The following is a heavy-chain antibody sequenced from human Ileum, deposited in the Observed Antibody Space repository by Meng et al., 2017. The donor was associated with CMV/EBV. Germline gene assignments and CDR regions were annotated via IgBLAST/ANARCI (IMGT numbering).Heavy chain of an antibody. CDR1: NGSISSGAHY. J-gene: IGHJ5*02. CDR2: IYYSGNT. CDR3: ARLRAGISCFDP. D-gene: IGHD6-19*01. V-gene: IGHV4-31*03. Sequence: CTGSNGSISSGAHYWSWSRQHPGKGLEWIGYIYYSGNTYYNPSLQSRATISVDTSQNSFSLRLSSVTAADTAVYYCARLRAGISCFDPWGQGALVTSPQ.